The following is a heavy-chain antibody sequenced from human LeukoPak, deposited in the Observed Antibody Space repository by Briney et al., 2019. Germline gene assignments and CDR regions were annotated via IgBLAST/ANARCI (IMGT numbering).Heavy chain of an antibody. V-gene: IGHV3-23*01. D-gene: IGHD3/OR15-3a*01. CDR2: ISGSGGTT. CDR3: AKSKGLYHYYAMDV. Sequence: PGGSLRLSCAASGFTFTNYAMTWVRQPPGKGLECVSSISGSGGTTYYADSVKGRFTISRDTFNRTLYLQTNSLRVDDTAVYYCAKSKGLYHYYAMDVWGQGTTVIVSS. J-gene: IGHJ6*02. CDR1: GFTFTNYA.